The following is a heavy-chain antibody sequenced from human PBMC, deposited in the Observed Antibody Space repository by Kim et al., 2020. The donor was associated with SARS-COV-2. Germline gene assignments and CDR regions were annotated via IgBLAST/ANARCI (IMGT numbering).Heavy chain of an antibody. D-gene: IGHD6-13*01. J-gene: IGHJ4*02. CDR1: GFTFSSYW. CDR3: ASQGIAAAGTEVDW. Sequence: GGSLRLSCAASGFTFSSYWMHWVRQAPGKGLVWVSRINSDGSSTSYADSVKGRFTISRDNAKNTLYLQMNSLRAEDTAVYYCASQGIAAAGTEVDWWGQGTLVTVSS. V-gene: IGHV3-74*01. CDR2: INSDGSST.